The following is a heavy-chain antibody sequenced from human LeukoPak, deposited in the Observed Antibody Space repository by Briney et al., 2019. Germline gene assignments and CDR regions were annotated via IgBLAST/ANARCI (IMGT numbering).Heavy chain of an antibody. V-gene: IGHV4-39*01. J-gene: IGHJ4*02. Sequence: SETLSLTCTVSGGSIRSSYYYWGWIRQPPGKGLEWIGSIYYSGSTYYNPSLKSRVTISVDTSKNQFSLKLSSVTAADTAVYYCARLKSRTSPPWGYYYDSSGNYYFDYWGQGTLVTVSS. CDR1: GGSIRSSYYY. CDR2: IYYSGST. CDR3: ARLKSRTSPPWGYYYDSSGNYYFDY. D-gene: IGHD3-22*01.